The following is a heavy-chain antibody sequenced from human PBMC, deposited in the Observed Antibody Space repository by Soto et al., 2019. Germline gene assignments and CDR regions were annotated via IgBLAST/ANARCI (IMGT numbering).Heavy chain of an antibody. V-gene: IGHV1-18*01. D-gene: IGHD3-16*01. Sequence: QVQLVQSGAEVKKPGASVTVSCKASGYTFTNFGISWVRQAPGQGLEWMGWVSAYNGNTNYAQTFQDRVTMTTDTATSSAYMELRSLRSDDTAVYYCARGGTPIDYCGQGTLVTVSS. J-gene: IGHJ4*02. CDR3: ARGGTPIDY. CDR1: GYTFTNFG. CDR2: VSAYNGNT.